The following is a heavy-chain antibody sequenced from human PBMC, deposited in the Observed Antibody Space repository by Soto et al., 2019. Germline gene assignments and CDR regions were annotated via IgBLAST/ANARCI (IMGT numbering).Heavy chain of an antibody. Sequence: SETLSLTCTVSGDSVSSSSYYWSWIRQPPGKGLEWIGYIYYSGSTNYNPSLKSRVTIPVDTSKNQFSLKLSSVTAADTAVYYCARDKITGLFDYWGQGTLVTVSS. CDR3: ARDKITGLFDY. D-gene: IGHD2-8*02. CDR1: GDSVSSSSYY. CDR2: IYYSGST. V-gene: IGHV4-61*01. J-gene: IGHJ4*02.